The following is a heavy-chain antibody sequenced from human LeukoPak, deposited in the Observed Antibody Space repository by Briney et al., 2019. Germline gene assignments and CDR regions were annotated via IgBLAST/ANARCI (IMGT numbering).Heavy chain of an antibody. CDR2: IYYSGST. CDR3: ARRPGYYYGSGSYYNTYYYFDY. D-gene: IGHD3-10*01. V-gene: IGHV4-39*01. Sequence: SETLSLTCTVSGGSISSSSYYWGWIRQPPGKGLEWIGSIYYSGSTYYNASLKSRVTISVDTSKNQFSLKLSSVTAADTAIYYCARRPGYYYGSGSYYNTYYYFDYWGQGTLVTVSP. J-gene: IGHJ4*02. CDR1: GGSISSSSYY.